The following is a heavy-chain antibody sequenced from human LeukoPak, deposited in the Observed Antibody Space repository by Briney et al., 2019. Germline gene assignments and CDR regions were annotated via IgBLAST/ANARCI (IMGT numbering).Heavy chain of an antibody. V-gene: IGHV3-15*01. CDR3: TTAPAGNLDFDY. J-gene: IGHJ4*02. Sequence: NPGGSLRLSCAASGFTFSNAWMSWVRQAPGKGLEWVGRLKSKTDGGTTDYAASVKGRSTISRDDSKNTLYLQMNSLKTEDTAVYYCTTAPAGNLDFDYWGQGTLVTVSS. CDR2: LKSKTDGGTT. CDR1: GFTFSNAW. D-gene: IGHD1-26*01.